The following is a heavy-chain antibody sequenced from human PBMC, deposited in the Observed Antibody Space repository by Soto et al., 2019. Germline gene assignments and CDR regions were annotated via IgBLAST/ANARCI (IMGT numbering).Heavy chain of an antibody. CDR1: GGSISSYY. Sequence: QVQLQESGPGLVKPSETLSLTCTVSGGSISSYYWSWIRQPPGKGLEWIGYIYYSGSTNYNPSLKSRVTISVDTSKNQFSLKLSSVTAADTAVYYCARHPTMATIDYWGQGTLVTVSS. J-gene: IGHJ4*02. D-gene: IGHD5-12*01. CDR3: ARHPTMATIDY. V-gene: IGHV4-59*08. CDR2: IYYSGST.